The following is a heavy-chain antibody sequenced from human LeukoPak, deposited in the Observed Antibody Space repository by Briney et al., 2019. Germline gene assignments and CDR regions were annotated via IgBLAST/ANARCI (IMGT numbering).Heavy chain of an antibody. Sequence: GGSLRLSCAASGFTFSSYGMHWVRQAPGKGLEWVAVIWYDGGNKYYADSVKGRFTISRDNSKNTLYLQMNSLRAEDTAVYYCASSTITATLDYWGQGTLVTVSS. J-gene: IGHJ4*02. CDR3: ASSTITATLDY. CDR2: IWYDGGNK. V-gene: IGHV3-33*01. D-gene: IGHD5-24*01. CDR1: GFTFSSYG.